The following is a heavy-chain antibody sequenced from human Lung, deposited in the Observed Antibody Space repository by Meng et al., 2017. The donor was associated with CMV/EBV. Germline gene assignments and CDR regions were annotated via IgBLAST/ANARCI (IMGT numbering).Heavy chain of an antibody. CDR1: GFTFSNNA. V-gene: IGHV3-15*01. D-gene: IGHD1-26*01. CDR2: IKNKFDGETT. J-gene: IGHJ4*02. Sequence: GESXKISCGASGFTFSNNAMQWVRQAPGKGLEWVGRIKNKFDGETTDYAAPVKGRFTISRDDSKNTLYLQMNSLKTEDTAVYYCIRTGSYGYWGQGTLVTVSS. CDR3: IRTGSYGY.